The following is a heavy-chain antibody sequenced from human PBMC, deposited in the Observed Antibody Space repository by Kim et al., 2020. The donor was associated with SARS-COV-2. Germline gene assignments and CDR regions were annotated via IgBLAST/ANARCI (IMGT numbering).Heavy chain of an antibody. J-gene: IGHJ4*02. CDR1: GGSISSSSYY. D-gene: IGHD3-22*01. CDR2: IYYSGST. CDR3: ARHFLYGYYDSRSPFAAPADY. V-gene: IGHV4-39*01. Sequence: SETLSLTCTVSGGSISSSSYYWGWIRQPPGKGLEWIGSIYYSGSTYYNPSLKSRVTISVDTSKNQFSLKLSSVTAADTAVYYCARHFLYGYYDSRSPFAAPADYWGQGTLVTVSS.